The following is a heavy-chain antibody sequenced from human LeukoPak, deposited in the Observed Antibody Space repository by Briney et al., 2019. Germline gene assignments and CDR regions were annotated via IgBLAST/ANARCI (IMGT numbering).Heavy chain of an antibody. CDR3: ARVATVIAFDY. Sequence: GRSLRLSCAASGFTFSSYSMNWVRQAPGKGLEWVSSISSSSSYIYYADSVKGRFTISRDNAKNSLYLQMNSLRAEDTAVYYCARVATVIAFDYWGQGTLVTVSS. CDR2: ISSSSSYI. D-gene: IGHD4-11*01. J-gene: IGHJ4*02. V-gene: IGHV3-21*01. CDR1: GFTFSSYS.